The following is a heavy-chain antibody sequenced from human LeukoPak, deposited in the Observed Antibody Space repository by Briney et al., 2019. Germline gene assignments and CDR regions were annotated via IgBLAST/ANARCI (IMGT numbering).Heavy chain of an antibody. CDR3: ARDPTTVTKGLDI. D-gene: IGHD4-17*01. CDR1: GFTFSSYA. CDR2: ISGSGGST. V-gene: IGHV3-23*01. Sequence: GGPLRLSCAASGFTFSSYAMSWVRQAPGKGLGWVSAISGSGGSTYYADSVKGRFTISRDNSKNTLYLQMNSLRAEDTAVYYCARDPTTVTKGLDIWGQGTMVTVSS. J-gene: IGHJ3*02.